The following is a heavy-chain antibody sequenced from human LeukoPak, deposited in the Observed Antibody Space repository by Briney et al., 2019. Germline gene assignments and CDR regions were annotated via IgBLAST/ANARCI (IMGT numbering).Heavy chain of an antibody. CDR2: INPNSGVT. D-gene: IGHD3-22*01. J-gene: IGHJ3*02. CDR3: ARGRYYENSGWWDNAFDI. V-gene: IGHV1-2*02. Sequence: ASVKVSCKASGYTFTGYYIHWVRQAPGQGLEWMGWINPNSGVTNSAQKFQGRVTMTRDTSTTTAYMELSRLTSDDTAVYYCARGRYYENSGWWDNAFDIWGQGTMVTVSS. CDR1: GYTFTGYY.